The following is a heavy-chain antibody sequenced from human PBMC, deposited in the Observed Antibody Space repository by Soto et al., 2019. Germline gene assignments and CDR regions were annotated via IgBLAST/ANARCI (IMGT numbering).Heavy chain of an antibody. CDR3: STGLSSGYYNFDY. D-gene: IGHD3-22*01. Sequence: GGSLRLSCAASGFTFSNAWMSWVRQAPGKGLEWIGRIKRKSDGGTTDYAAPVRGRFNISRDDSKNTLYLQINTLKSEDTAVYYCSTGLSSGYYNFDYWGQGT. J-gene: IGHJ4*02. CDR2: IKRKSDGGTT. V-gene: IGHV3-15*01. CDR1: GFTFSNAW.